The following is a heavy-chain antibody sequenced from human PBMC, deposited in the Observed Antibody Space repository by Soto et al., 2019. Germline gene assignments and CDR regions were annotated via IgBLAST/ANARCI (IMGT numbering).Heavy chain of an antibody. V-gene: IGHV4-31*03. Sequence: PSETLSLTCTVSGGSISSGGYYWSWIRQHPGKGLEWIGYIYYSGSTYYNPSLKSRVTISVDTSKNQLSLKLSSVTAADTAVYYCARELSPQDYYYYYYMDVWGKGTTVTVSS. CDR3: ARELSPQDYYYYYYMDV. CDR2: IYYSGST. J-gene: IGHJ6*03. CDR1: GGSISSGGYY.